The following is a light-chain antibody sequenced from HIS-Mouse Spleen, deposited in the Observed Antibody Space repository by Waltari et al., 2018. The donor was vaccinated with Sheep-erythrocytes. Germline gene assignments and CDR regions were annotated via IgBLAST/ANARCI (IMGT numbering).Light chain of an antibody. CDR3: QQYYSTPLT. CDR1: QSALYSSNNKNY. CDR2: WAS. J-gene: IGKJ4*01. V-gene: IGKV4-1*01. Sequence: DIVMTQSPASLAVSLGETATINCKSSQSALYSSNNKNYLAWYQQKPGQPPKLLIYWASTRESGVPDRFSGSGSGKDFTLTISSLQAEDVAVYYCQQYYSTPLTFGGGTKVEIK.